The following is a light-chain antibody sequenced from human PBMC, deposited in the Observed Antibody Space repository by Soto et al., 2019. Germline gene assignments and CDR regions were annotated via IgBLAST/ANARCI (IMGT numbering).Light chain of an antibody. CDR3: QQYNNWPYT. J-gene: IGKJ2*01. CDR1: QSVSSN. Sequence: EIVMTQSPATLSVSPGERATLSCRASQSVSSNLAWYQQKPGQAPRLLIYGASTRATGIPARFSGSRSRTEFTLTISGLQSEDFAVYYCQQYNNWPYTFGQGTKLEIK. V-gene: IGKV3-15*01. CDR2: GAS.